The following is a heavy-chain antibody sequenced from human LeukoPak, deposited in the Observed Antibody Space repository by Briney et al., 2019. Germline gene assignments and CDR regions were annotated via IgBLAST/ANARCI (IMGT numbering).Heavy chain of an antibody. D-gene: IGHD2-2*02. V-gene: IGHV7-4-1*02. CDR3: ARDGPYCSSTSCYTNWFDP. CDR1: GYTFTSYA. CDR2: INTNTGNP. J-gene: IGHJ5*02. Sequence: ASVKVSCKASGYTFTSYAMNWVRQAPGQGLEWMGWINTNTGNPTYAQGFTGRFVFSLDTSVSTAYLQISSLKAEDTAVYYCARDGPYCSSTSCYTNWFDPWGQGTLVIVSS.